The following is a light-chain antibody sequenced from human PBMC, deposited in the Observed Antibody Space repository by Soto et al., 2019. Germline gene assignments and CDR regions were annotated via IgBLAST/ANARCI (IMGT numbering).Light chain of an antibody. CDR3: QQRSNWPPVT. V-gene: IGKV3-11*01. J-gene: IGKJ4*01. CDR1: QGVSSY. Sequence: EIVLPQSPATLSLSPGERATLSCRASQGVSSYLAWYQQKPGQAPRLLIYDASNRATGIPARLSGSGSGTDFTRTIISLEPEDFAIYYCQQRSNWPPVTFGGGNKGEIK. CDR2: DAS.